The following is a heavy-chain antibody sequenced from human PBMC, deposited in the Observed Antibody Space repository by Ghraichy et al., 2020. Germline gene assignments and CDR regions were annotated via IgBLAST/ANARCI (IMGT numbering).Heavy chain of an antibody. Sequence: SVKVSCKASGGTFSSYAISWVRQAPGQGLEWMGRIIPILGIANYAQKFQGRVTITADKSTSTAYMELSSLRSEDTAVYYCARGELGYCSSTSCPGRDNYYYGMDVWGQGTTVTVSS. CDR2: IIPILGIA. V-gene: IGHV1-69*04. J-gene: IGHJ6*02. CDR3: ARGELGYCSSTSCPGRDNYYYGMDV. D-gene: IGHD2-2*01. CDR1: GGTFSSYA.